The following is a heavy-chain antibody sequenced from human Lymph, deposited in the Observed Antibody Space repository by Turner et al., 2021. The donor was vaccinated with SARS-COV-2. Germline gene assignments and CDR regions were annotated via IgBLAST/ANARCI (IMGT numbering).Heavy chain of an antibody. CDR3: ARRHSGNYDAFDI. Sequence: QVQLVQSGAEVTKPGSSVKVSCKASGGTFSTYVISWVRQAPGQGLEWRGGIIPILGIANYAQKFQGRVTITADKSTSTAYMELSSLRSEDTAVYHCARRHSGNYDAFDIWGQGTMVTVSS. CDR2: IIPILGIA. D-gene: IGHD1-26*01. V-gene: IGHV1-69*10. CDR1: GGTFSTYV. J-gene: IGHJ3*02.